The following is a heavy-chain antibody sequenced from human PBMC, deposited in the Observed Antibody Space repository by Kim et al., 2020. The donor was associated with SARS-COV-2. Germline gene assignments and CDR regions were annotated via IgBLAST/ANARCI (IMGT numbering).Heavy chain of an antibody. Sequence: IYYADSVKGRFTTSKDNGKNSRYLQMSSLTDENTAVYFCERDRWGSAFDIWGQGTLVTVSS. CDR3: ERDRWGSAFDI. D-gene: IGHD3-16*01. J-gene: IGHJ3*02. V-gene: IGHV3-48*02. CDR2: I.